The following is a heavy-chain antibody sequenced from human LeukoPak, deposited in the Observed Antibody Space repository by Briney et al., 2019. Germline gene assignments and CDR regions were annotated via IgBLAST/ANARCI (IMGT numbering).Heavy chain of an antibody. D-gene: IGHD3-22*01. CDR3: ARDPHHHDRSGSFV. Sequence: SETLSLTCTVSGGSISSGDYFWSWIRQPPGKGLEWIGYIYYSWSAYYNPSLKSRVTISVDTSKNQFSLKLSPVTAADTAVYYCARDPHHHDRSGSFVWGQGTMVTVSS. CDR2: IYYSWSA. CDR1: GGSISSGDYF. J-gene: IGHJ3*01. V-gene: IGHV4-30-4*08.